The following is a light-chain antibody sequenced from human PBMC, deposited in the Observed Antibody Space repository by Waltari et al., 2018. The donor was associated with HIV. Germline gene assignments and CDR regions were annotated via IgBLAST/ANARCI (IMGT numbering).Light chain of an antibody. Sequence: DIQMTQSPSSVSASVEDRVTITCRASQDIHTWLAWYQQKPGRAPKLLIYATVNLESEVPSRFSGSGSGTDFTLTVSNLQPEDFATYYCQQSRSFPFTFGQGTKLEIK. CDR2: ATV. CDR1: QDIHTW. V-gene: IGKV1D-12*01. J-gene: IGKJ2*01. CDR3: QQSRSFPFT.